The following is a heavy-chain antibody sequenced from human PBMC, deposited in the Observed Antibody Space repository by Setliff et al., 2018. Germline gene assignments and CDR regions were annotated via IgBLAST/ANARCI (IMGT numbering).Heavy chain of an antibody. V-gene: IGHV3-15*01. CDR2: IKSKTDGGTI. CDR3: TTDSMFYFDSSGYHVLDY. D-gene: IGHD3-22*01. CDR1: GFTFSKAW. Sequence: PGGSLRLSCAASGFTFSKAWMSWVRQAPGKGLEWVGRIKSKTDGGTIDYAAPAKGRLTISRDDSKNTLYLQVNSLRSEDTAVYYCTTDSMFYFDSSGYHVLDYWGQGTLVTVSS. J-gene: IGHJ4*02.